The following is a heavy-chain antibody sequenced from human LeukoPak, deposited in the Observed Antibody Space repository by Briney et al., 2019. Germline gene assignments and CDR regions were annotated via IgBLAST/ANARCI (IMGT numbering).Heavy chain of an antibody. CDR3: ARSYSSSWPSVDFDY. Sequence: GASVKVSCKASGGTFSSYAISWVRQAPGQGLEWMGGIIPIFGTANYAQKFQGRVTITTDESTSTAYMELSSLRSEDTAVYYCARSYSSSWPSVDFDYWGQGTLVTVSS. J-gene: IGHJ4*02. CDR2: IIPIFGTA. CDR1: GGTFSSYA. V-gene: IGHV1-69*05. D-gene: IGHD6-13*01.